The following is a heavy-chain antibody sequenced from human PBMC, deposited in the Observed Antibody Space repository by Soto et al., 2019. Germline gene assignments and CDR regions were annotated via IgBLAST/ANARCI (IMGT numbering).Heavy chain of an antibody. Sequence: QVQLVQSGAEVKKPGSSVKVSCKASGGTFSSYAISWVRQAPGQGLEWIGGIIPIFGTANYAQKFQGRVTITADESTSPAYMELSSLRSEDTAVYYCARGYCSGGSCYSPFDPWGQGTLVTVSS. J-gene: IGHJ5*02. V-gene: IGHV1-69*01. CDR3: ARGYCSGGSCYSPFDP. D-gene: IGHD2-15*01. CDR1: GGTFSSYA. CDR2: IIPIFGTA.